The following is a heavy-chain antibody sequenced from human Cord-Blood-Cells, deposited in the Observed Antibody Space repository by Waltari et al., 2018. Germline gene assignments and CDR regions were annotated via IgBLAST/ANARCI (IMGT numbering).Heavy chain of an antibody. Sequence: QVQLVQSGAEVKKPGASVKVSCKVSGYTLTEFSMPWVRQAPGKGLEWMGGFDPEDGETIYAQKFQGRVTMTEDTSTDTAYMELSSLRSEDTAVYYCATDYSGWYAFDIWGQGTMVTVSS. V-gene: IGHV1-24*01. D-gene: IGHD6-19*01. J-gene: IGHJ3*02. CDR1: GYTLTEFS. CDR3: ATDYSGWYAFDI. CDR2: FDPEDGET.